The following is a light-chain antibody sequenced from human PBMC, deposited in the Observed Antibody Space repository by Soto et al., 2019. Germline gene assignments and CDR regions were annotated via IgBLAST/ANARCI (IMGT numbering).Light chain of an antibody. CDR1: QSVSNSY. CDR3: QHFSSYPLT. Sequence: EIVLTQSPGPLSLSPGGRATLSCRASQSVSNSYLSWYQQRPRQAPRLLIYGASSSATGIPARFSGSGSWTDFTLTINSLQPEDFAVYYCQHFSSYPLTFGGGTKVDIK. CDR2: GAS. V-gene: IGKV3-20*01. J-gene: IGKJ4*01.